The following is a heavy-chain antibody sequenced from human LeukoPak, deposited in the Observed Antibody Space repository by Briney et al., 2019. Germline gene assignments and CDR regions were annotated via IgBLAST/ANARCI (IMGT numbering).Heavy chain of an antibody. CDR1: GFILSGSV. CDR3: AKAADYYDSSGSYDEYFQH. CDR2: IRSKADNDAT. V-gene: IGHV3-73*01. D-gene: IGHD3-22*01. Sequence: PGGSLRLSCAASGFILSGSVLLWVRQASGRGLEWVGRIRSKADNDATAYGASVKGRFTISRDNSKNTLYLQMNSLRAEDTAVYYCAKAADYYDSSGSYDEYFQHWGQGTLVTVSS. J-gene: IGHJ1*01.